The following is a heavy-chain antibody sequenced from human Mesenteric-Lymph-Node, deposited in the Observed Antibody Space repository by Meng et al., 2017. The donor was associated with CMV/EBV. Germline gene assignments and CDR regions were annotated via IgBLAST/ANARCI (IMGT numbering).Heavy chain of an antibody. CDR1: GGSISSSSYY. CDR2: LSYTGNS. CDR3: ARNFYGGNSEFDY. Sequence: SETLSLTCTVSGGSISSSSYYWGWIRQPPGKGLEWIGSLSYTGNSSYNPSLKSRVTISVDMSKNQFSLKLSSVTAADTAVYYCARNFYGGNSEFDYWGQGTLVTVSS. J-gene: IGHJ4*02. V-gene: IGHV4-39*07. D-gene: IGHD4-23*01.